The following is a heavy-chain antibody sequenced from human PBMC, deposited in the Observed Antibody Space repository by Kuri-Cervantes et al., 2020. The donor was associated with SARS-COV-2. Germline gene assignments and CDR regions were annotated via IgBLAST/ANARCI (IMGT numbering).Heavy chain of an antibody. CDR2: IYASGST. J-gene: IGHJ3*02. CDR1: GDSMSSYY. D-gene: IGHD6-13*01. Sequence: SETLSLTCIVSGDSMSSYYWGWIRQPAGKGLEWIGRIYASGSTNYNPSLKSRVTLSVDTSKNQFSLKLSSVTAADTAVYYCARGSNSGIAVADDAFDIWGHGTMVTVSS. CDR3: ARGSNSGIAVADDAFDI. V-gene: IGHV4-4*07.